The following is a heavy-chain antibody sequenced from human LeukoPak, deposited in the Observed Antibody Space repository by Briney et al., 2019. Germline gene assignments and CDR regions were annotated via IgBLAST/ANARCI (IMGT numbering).Heavy chain of an antibody. Sequence: GGSLRHSCAASGFTFSRNSMNWVRQAPGKGLEWVSSISTSSSYIYYADSVKGRFTISRDNAKNMLYLQINSLRVEDTAIYYCARGGKLEPTAMPTWGQGSLVVVSS. V-gene: IGHV3-21*01. CDR2: ISTSSSYI. J-gene: IGHJ5*02. CDR3: ARGGKLEPTAMPT. CDR1: GFTFSRNS. D-gene: IGHD2-2*01.